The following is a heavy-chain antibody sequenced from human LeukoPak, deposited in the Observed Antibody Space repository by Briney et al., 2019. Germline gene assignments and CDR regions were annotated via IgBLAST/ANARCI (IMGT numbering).Heavy chain of an antibody. Sequence: SETLSLTCTVSGYSISSGYYWGWIRQPPGKGLEWIGSIYHSGSTNYNPSLKSRVTISVDKSKNQFSLKLSSVTAADTAVYYCASVGGGYSFDYWGQGTLVTVSS. CDR2: IYHSGST. J-gene: IGHJ4*02. V-gene: IGHV4-38-2*02. CDR3: ASVGGGYSFDY. D-gene: IGHD3-22*01. CDR1: GYSISSGYY.